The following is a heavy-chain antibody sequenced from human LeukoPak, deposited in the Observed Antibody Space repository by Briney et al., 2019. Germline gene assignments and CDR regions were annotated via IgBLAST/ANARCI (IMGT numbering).Heavy chain of an antibody. V-gene: IGHV3-7*03. CDR2: IKHDGSEK. Sequence: QTGGSLRLSCAASGFTFSSYWMNWVRQAPGKGLEWVASIKHDGSEKYYVDSVKGRFTISRDNAKNSLYLQMNSLRAEDTAIYYCARDGPAAGLYFDYWGQGTLVTVSS. D-gene: IGHD6-13*01. CDR1: GFTFSSYW. J-gene: IGHJ4*02. CDR3: ARDGPAAGLYFDY.